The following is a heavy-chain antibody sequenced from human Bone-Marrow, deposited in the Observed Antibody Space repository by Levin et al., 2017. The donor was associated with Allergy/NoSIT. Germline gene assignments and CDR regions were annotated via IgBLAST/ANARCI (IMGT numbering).Heavy chain of an antibody. CDR2: MNPKNGKS. D-gene: IGHD3-9*01. J-gene: IGHJ3*02. Sequence: GESLKISCKASGYIFNNYDINWVRQAPGQGLEWVAWMNPKNGKSGYEPRFEGRVTMTANTLITTAYIAVTSLKSEDPAVYYCARGDSYDLSTGFSTPQAFDIWGQGTLVTVSS. CDR1: GYIFNNYD. CDR3: ARGDSYDLSTGFSTPQAFDI. V-gene: IGHV1-8*01.